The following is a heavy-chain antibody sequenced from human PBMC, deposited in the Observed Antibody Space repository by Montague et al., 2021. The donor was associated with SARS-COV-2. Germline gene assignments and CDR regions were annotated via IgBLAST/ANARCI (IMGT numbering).Heavy chain of an antibody. CDR1: GAFITSHY. V-gene: IGHV4-59*11. CDR3: VRDLYCRSTACIGNAFDV. D-gene: IGHD2-2*01. J-gene: IGHJ3*01. CDR2: VFSGGNS. Sequence: SETLSLTCTVSGAFITSHYWSWIRQPPGKGLEWIGNVFSGGNSKYKPSLKSRVTLSVDTFKNQFSLKLTSVTTADTALYYCVRDLYCRSTACIGNAFDVWGQGTMVSVFS.